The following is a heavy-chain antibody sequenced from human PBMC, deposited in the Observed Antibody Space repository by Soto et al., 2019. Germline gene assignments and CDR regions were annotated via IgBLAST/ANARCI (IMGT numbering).Heavy chain of an antibody. CDR3: ATIRVRGGPLRFED. J-gene: IGHJ4*01. D-gene: IGHD5-12*01. CDR2: VLPISGST. CDR1: GGLISKYS. Sequence: QVQLVQSGAEVRNPGSSVKVSCKTSGGLISKYSFNWVRQAPGQGLEWMGGVLPISGSTDYAQKFQGRLTITADRSTSTVYMEWSRLRSDDTANYYCATIRVRGGPLRFEDGGQGMLSSVSS. V-gene: IGHV1-69*06.